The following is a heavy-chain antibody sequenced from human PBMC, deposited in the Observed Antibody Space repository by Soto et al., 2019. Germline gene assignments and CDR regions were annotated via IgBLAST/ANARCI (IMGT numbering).Heavy chain of an antibody. D-gene: IGHD3-10*01. CDR3: ARVDYYGSGSYSKRDY. Sequence: QVQLQESGPGLVKPSQTLSLTCTVSGGSISSGGYYWSWIRQHPGKGLEWIGYIYYSGSTYYNPSLKRRVTIPVDTSKNQYSLKLSSVTAADTAGYYCARVDYYGSGSYSKRDYWGQGTLVTVSS. CDR1: GGSISSGGYY. J-gene: IGHJ4*02. V-gene: IGHV4-31*03. CDR2: IYYSGST.